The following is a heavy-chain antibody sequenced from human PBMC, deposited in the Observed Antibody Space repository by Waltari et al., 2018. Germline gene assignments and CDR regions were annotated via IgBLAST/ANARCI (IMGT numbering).Heavy chain of an antibody. CDR2: FDPEDADT. Sequence: QVQLVPSGAEVKKPGSSVKVSCKVSGYTLPDLSIHWVRQAPGKGLEWMGGFDPEDADTIYAQKFQGRVTMTEDTSTDTAYMGLSSLRSEDTAVYYCATGGAPPEGAFDIWGQGTMVTVSS. V-gene: IGHV1-24*01. CDR1: GYTLPDLS. J-gene: IGHJ3*02. D-gene: IGHD3-16*01. CDR3: ATGGAPPEGAFDI.